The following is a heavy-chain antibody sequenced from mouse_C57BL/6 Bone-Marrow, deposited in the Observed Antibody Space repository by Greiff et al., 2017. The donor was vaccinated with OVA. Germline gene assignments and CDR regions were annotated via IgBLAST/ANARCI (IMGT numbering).Heavy chain of an antibody. J-gene: IGHJ2*01. V-gene: IGHV1-15*01. CDR1: GYTFTDYE. CDR3: TRWGQLRRRYYFDY. CDR2: IDPETGGT. Sequence: QVQLQQSGAELVRPGASVTLSCKASGYTFTDYEMHWVKQTPVHGLEWIGAIDPETGGTAYNQKFKGKAILTADKSSSTAYMELRSLTSEDSAVYYCTRWGQLRRRYYFDYWGQGTTLTVSS. D-gene: IGHD3-2*02.